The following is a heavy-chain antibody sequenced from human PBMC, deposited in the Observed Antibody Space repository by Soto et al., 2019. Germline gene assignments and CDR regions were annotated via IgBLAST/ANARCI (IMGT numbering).Heavy chain of an antibody. CDR3: AKAPMSTVTTYLTPTNWFDP. D-gene: IGHD4-17*01. J-gene: IGHJ5*02. Sequence: GGSLRLSCAASGFTFSSYAMSWVRQAPGKGLEWVSAISGSGGSTYYADSVKGRFTISRDNSKNTLYLQMNSLRAEDTAVYYCAKAPMSTVTTYLTPTNWFDPWGQGTLVTVSS. CDR1: GFTFSSYA. CDR2: ISGSGGST. V-gene: IGHV3-23*01.